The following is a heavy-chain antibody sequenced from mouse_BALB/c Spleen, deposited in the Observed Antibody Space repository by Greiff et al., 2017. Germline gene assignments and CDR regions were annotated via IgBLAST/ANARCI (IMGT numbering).Heavy chain of an antibody. J-gene: IGHJ4*01. D-gene: IGHD3-3*01. CDR2: ISSGGSYT. CDR1: GFTFSSYG. V-gene: IGHV5-6*03. CDR3: ARRDDLGAMDY. Sequence: EVKLVESGGGLVKPGGSLKLSCAASGFTFSSYGMSWVRQTPDKRLEWVATISSGGSYTYYPDSVKGRFTISRDNAKNTLYLQMSSLKSEDTAMYYCARRDDLGAMDYWGQGTSVTVSS.